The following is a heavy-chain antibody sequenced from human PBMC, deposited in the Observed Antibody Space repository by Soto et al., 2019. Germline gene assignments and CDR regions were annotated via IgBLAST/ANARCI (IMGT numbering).Heavy chain of an antibody. Sequence: LRLSCAASGFTFSSYWMSWVRQAPGKGLEWVANIKQDGSEKYYVDSVKGRFTISRDNAKNSLYLQMNSLRAEDTAVYYCARDKFSSGWSYYYYYYGMDVWGQGTTVTVSS. D-gene: IGHD6-19*01. CDR1: GFTFSSYW. J-gene: IGHJ6*02. CDR3: ARDKFSSGWSYYYYYYGMDV. CDR2: IKQDGSEK. V-gene: IGHV3-7*01.